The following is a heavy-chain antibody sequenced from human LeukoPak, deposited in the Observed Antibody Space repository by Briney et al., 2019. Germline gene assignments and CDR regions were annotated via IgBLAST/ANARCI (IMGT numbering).Heavy chain of an antibody. Sequence: GGSLRLSCAASGFTFSSYAMHWVRQAPGKGLEWVAVISYDGSNKYYADFVKGRFTISRDNSKNTLYLQMNSLRAEDTAVYYCARGKALAFAFDIWGQGTMVTVSS. CDR1: GFTFSSYA. D-gene: IGHD6-13*01. J-gene: IGHJ3*02. CDR3: ARGKALAFAFDI. V-gene: IGHV3-30-3*01. CDR2: ISYDGSNK.